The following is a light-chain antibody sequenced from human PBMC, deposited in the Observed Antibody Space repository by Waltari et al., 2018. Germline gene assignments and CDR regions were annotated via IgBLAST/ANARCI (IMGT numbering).Light chain of an antibody. CDR1: QSVSRY. V-gene: IGKV3-20*01. Sequence: EIVLTQSPGTLSLSPGERATLSCRASQSVSRYLAWYQQKPGQAPRLLIYGASTRATGIPDSFTGSWSGTDFSLTISRLEPEDFAVYFCQHHVSLPVTFDHGTRMEIK. CDR2: GAS. CDR3: QHHVSLPVT. J-gene: IGKJ1*01.